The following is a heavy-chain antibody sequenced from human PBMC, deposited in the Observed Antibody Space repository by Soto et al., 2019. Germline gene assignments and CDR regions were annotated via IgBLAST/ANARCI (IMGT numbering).Heavy chain of an antibody. Sequence: QVQLVQSGAEVKRPGSSVKVSCKASGDTFNFYSINWVRQAPGLGLECLGRVNPILSLSNYAQRFQGRVTMTAAKSTSTAYMILNSLKSEDTAIYYCATSYGSGYRAFDYWGQGALVTVSS. D-gene: IGHD3-10*01. CDR2: VNPILSLS. CDR1: GDTFNFYS. V-gene: IGHV1-69*02. J-gene: IGHJ4*02. CDR3: ATSYGSGYRAFDY.